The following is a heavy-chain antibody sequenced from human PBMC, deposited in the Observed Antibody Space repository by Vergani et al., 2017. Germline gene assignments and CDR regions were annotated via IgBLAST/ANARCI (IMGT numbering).Heavy chain of an antibody. Sequence: EVQLLESGGGLVQPGGSLRLSCAASGFTFSSYAMSWVRQAPGKGLEWVSVIYSGGSSTYYADSVKGRFTISRDNSKNTLYLQMNSLRAEDTAVYYCAKVPGYCSSTSCPDPNDALDIWGQGTMVTVSS. CDR2: IYSGGSST. D-gene: IGHD2-2*01. J-gene: IGHJ3*02. CDR1: GFTFSSYA. V-gene: IGHV3-23*03. CDR3: AKVPGYCSSTSCPDPNDALDI.